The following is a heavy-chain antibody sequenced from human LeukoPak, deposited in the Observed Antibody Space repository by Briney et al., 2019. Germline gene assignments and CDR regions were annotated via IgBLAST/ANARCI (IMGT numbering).Heavy chain of an antibody. D-gene: IGHD6-13*01. CDR2: IFHGGAT. CDR1: GSSINTPYY. J-gene: IGHJ4*02. CDR3: ARDTTIAAPLMS. Sequence: SETLSLTCTVSGSSINTPYYGAWFRQPPGEGLGGMGNIFHGGATFYNRSLRNGVAISVDRSKNHFSLNLTSVTPADTSVFYCARDTTIAAPLMSWGQGTLVIVSS. V-gene: IGHV4-38-2*02.